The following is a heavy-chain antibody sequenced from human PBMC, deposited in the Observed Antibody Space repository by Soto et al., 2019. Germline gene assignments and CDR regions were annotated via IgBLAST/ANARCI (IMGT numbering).Heavy chain of an antibody. CDR1: GYSFTSYW. CDR3: AIATPTGDYYYGMDV. CDR2: IDPSDSYT. V-gene: IGHV5-10-1*01. J-gene: IGHJ6*02. D-gene: IGHD6-6*01. Sequence: GESLKISWKGSGYSFTSYWISWVRQMPGKGLEWMGRIDPSDSYTNYSPSFQGHVTISADKSISTAYLQWSSLKASDTAMYYCAIATPTGDYYYGMDVWGQGTTVTVSS.